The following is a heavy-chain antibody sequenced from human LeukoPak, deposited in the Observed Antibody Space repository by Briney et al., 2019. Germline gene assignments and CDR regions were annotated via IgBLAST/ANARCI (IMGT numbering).Heavy chain of an antibody. CDR1: GFTFSSYD. J-gene: IGHJ4*02. D-gene: IGHD3-22*01. CDR3: AKSWQYYDSSGPLTPAGY. V-gene: IGHV3-23*01. Sequence: GGSLTLSCAASGFTFSSYDMSWLRQAPGKGLEWVSDISGSGGSTYYADSVKGRFTISRDNSKNTLYLQMYSLRAEDTAVYYCAKSWQYYDSSGPLTPAGYWGQGTLVTVSS. CDR2: ISGSGGST.